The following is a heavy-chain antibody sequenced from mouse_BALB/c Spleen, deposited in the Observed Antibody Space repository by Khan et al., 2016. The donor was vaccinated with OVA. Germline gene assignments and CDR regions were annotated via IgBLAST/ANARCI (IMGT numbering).Heavy chain of an antibody. V-gene: IGHV9-2-1*01. CDR3: ARDRYDYVDY. CDR1: GYTFTDYS. Sequence: QIQLVQSGPELKKPGETVKISCKASGYTFTDYSMHWVKQAPGKGLKWMGWINTETGEPTYADDFKGRFAFSLETSASTAYLQINNLKNADTATYFCARDRYDYVDYWGQGTTLTVSS. D-gene: IGHD2-14*01. CDR2: INTETGEP. J-gene: IGHJ2*01.